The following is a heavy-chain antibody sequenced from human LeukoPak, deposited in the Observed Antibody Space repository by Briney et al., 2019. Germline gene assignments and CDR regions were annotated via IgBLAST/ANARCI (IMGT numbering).Heavy chain of an antibody. CDR3: ARSYGDYPGYYFDY. CDR2: IYHSGST. CDR1: GYSISSGYY. Sequence: PSETLSLTCAVSGYSISSGYYWGWIRQPPGKGLEWIGSIYHSGSTYYNPSLKSRVTISVDTSKNQFSLKLSSVTAADTAVYYCARSYGDYPGYYFDYWGQGTLVTVSS. D-gene: IGHD4-17*01. V-gene: IGHV4-38-2*01. J-gene: IGHJ4*02.